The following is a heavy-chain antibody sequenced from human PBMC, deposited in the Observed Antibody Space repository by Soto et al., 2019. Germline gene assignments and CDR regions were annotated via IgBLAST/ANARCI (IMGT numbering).Heavy chain of an antibody. V-gene: IGHV3-21*01. CDR1: GFTFSSYS. Sequence: EVQLVESGGGLVKPGGSLRLSCAASGFTFSSYSMNWVRQAPGKGLEWVSSISSSSSYIYYADSLKGRFTISRDNAKNSLYLQMNSLRAEDTAVDYCARDGTVEMHDYWGQGTLVTVSS. CDR3: ARDGTVEMHDY. CDR2: ISSSSSYI. J-gene: IGHJ4*02. D-gene: IGHD6-13*01.